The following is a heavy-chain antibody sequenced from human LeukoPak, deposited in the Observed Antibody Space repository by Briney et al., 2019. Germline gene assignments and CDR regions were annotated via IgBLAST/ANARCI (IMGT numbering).Heavy chain of an antibody. CDR3: ARGIGYCSGGSCYPFDY. J-gene: IGHJ4*02. V-gene: IGHV1-24*01. D-gene: IGHD2-15*01. CDR2: FDPEDGET. Sequence: ASVKVSCKVSGYTLTELSMHWVRQAPGKGLEWMGGFDPEDGETIYAQKFQGRVTMTEDTSTDTAYMELSSLRSEDTAVYYCARGIGYCSGGSCYPFDYWGQGTLVTVSS. CDR1: GYTLTELS.